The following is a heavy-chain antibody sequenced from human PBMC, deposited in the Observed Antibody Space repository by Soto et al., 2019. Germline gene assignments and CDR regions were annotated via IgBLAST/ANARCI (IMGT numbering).Heavy chain of an antibody. D-gene: IGHD3-10*01. CDR1: GFTFSSYA. Sequence: PGGSLRISCAASGFTFSSYAMSWVRQAPGKGLEWVSAISGSGGSTYYADSVKGRFTISRDNSKNTLYLQMNSLRAEDTAVYYCAKGSTMVRGVISRTGGLDYWGQGTLVTVSS. V-gene: IGHV3-23*01. J-gene: IGHJ4*02. CDR2: ISGSGGST. CDR3: AKGSTMVRGVISRTGGLDY.